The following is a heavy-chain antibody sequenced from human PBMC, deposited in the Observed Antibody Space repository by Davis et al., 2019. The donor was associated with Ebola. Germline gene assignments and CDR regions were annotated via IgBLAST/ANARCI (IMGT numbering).Heavy chain of an antibody. D-gene: IGHD6-19*01. CDR1: GFTFSSLG. Sequence: GESLKISCAASGFTFSSLGMFWVRQAPGKGLEWVAFIQYDVSNKYYADSVKGRFTISRDNSENTLYLQLNSLRAEDTALYYCAKGDNSGWYGFDYWGQGTLVTVSS. CDR2: IQYDVSNK. J-gene: IGHJ4*02. CDR3: AKGDNSGWYGFDY. V-gene: IGHV3-30*02.